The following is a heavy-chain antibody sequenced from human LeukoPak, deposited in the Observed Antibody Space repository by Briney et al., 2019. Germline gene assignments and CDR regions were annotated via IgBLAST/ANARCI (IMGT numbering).Heavy chain of an antibody. CDR2: INHSGTT. Sequence: SETLSLTCSVYGGSVNGYYWSWIRQPPGKGLEWIGEINHSGTTNYNPSLKSRVTMSLDTSKNQFSLNLRSVTAADTAIYFCSRSHDYGGLYFYYYMDVWGKGTTVTVSS. D-gene: IGHD4-23*01. CDR3: SRSHDYGGLYFYYYMDV. CDR1: GGSVNGYY. J-gene: IGHJ6*03. V-gene: IGHV4-34*01.